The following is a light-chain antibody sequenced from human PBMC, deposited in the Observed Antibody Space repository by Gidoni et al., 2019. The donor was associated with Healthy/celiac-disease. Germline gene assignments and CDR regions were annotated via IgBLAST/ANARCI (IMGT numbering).Light chain of an antibody. J-gene: IGLJ7*01. Sequence: QLVLTQSPSASASLGASVKLTCTLSSGHSSYAIAWHQQQPEKGLRYLMKLNSDGSHNKGDGIPDRFSGSSSGSERYLTISSLQSEDEADYYCQTWGTGIAVFGGGTQLTVL. CDR3: QTWGTGIAV. CDR1: SGHSSYA. V-gene: IGLV4-69*01. CDR2: LNSDGSH.